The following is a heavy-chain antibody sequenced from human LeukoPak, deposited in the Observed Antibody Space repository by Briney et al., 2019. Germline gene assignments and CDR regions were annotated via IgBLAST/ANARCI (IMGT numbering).Heavy chain of an antibody. CDR2: IYTSGTT. Sequence: SETLSLTCTVSGDSISSGDFYWSWIRQPAGKGLEWIGRIYTSGTTNYNPSLRSRVAISVDTSKNQFSLKLSSVTAADTAVYYCARGPYYYDSSGAFDIWGQGTMVTVSS. D-gene: IGHD3-22*01. J-gene: IGHJ3*02. CDR3: ARGPYYYDSSGAFDI. CDR1: GDSISSGDFY. V-gene: IGHV4-61*02.